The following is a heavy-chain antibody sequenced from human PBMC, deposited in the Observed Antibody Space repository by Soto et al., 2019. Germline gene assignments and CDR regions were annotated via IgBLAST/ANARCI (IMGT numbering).Heavy chain of an antibody. CDR3: ARDPYGDYYFDF. J-gene: IGHJ4*02. CDR1: GFTFSSYW. CDR2: IKQDGSEK. V-gene: IGHV3-7*01. Sequence: GGSLRLSCTASGFTFSSYWMSWVRQAPGKGLEWVANIKQDGSEKYYVDSVKGRFTISRDNAKNSLYLLVNSLRAEDTAVYYCARDPYGDYYFDFWGQGTLVTVSS. D-gene: IGHD4-17*01.